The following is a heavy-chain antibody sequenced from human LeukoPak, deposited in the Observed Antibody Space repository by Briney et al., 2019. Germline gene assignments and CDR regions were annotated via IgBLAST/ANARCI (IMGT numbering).Heavy chain of an antibody. J-gene: IGHJ4*02. CDR2: MYDSGST. Sequence: SETLSLTCTVSGGSMSTYYWSWIRQPPGKGLELIGYMYDSGSTNYNPSLKSRVTISVDTSKNQFSLRLSAVTAADTAVYYCARHGGSYTFDLWGQGVLVTVSS. D-gene: IGHD1-26*01. V-gene: IGHV4-59*01. CDR1: GGSMSTYY. CDR3: ARHGGSYTFDL.